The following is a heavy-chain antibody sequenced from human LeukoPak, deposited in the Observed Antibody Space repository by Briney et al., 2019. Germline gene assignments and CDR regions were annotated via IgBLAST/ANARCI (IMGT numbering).Heavy chain of an antibody. D-gene: IGHD6-19*01. J-gene: IGHJ3*02. CDR2: IKQDGSEK. CDR3: ATSQTTSGRYGNAFDI. Sequence: GGSLRLSCTSSEITFSSYWMSWVRQPPGKGLEWVANIKQDGSEKYYVDSLKGRFTISGDNAKNSLYLQMNSLRVEDTAVYYCATSQTTSGRYGNAFDIWGQGTMVTVSS. V-gene: IGHV3-7*01. CDR1: EITFSSYW.